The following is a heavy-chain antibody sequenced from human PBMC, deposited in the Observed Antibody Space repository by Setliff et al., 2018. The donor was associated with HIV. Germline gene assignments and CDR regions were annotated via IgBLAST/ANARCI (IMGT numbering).Heavy chain of an antibody. Sequence: RASVKVSCKASGYSFTTSGVSWVRQAPGQGLEWMGWISAYNGNTNYAQKLQGRVTMTTDTSTSTAYMELRSLRSDDTAVYYCARREATYYYMDVWGKGTTVTVSS. CDR2: ISAYNGNT. V-gene: IGHV1-18*01. CDR1: GYSFTTSG. CDR3: ARREATYYYMDV. J-gene: IGHJ6*03.